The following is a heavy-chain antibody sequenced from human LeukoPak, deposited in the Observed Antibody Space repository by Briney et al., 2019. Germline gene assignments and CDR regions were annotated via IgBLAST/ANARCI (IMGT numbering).Heavy chain of an antibody. D-gene: IGHD3-3*01. CDR2: IKSKTDGGTI. Sequence: GGSLRLSCAVSGFAFENAWMNWVRQAPGKGLEWVGRIKSKTDGGTIDYAAPAKGRFTISRDDSENMLHLQMKSLKTEDTAVYYCSADGTYYDYGRSQFSTFDYWGQGTLVTVSS. V-gene: IGHV3-15*07. CDR1: GFAFENAW. J-gene: IGHJ4*02. CDR3: SADGTYYDYGRSQFSTFDY.